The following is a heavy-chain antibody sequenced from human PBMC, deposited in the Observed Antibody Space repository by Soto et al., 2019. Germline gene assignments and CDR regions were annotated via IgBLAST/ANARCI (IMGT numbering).Heavy chain of an antibody. V-gene: IGHV1-18*01. CDR3: AREGEYNGNYNGFAP. J-gene: IGHJ5*02. CDR1: GYTFTICG. D-gene: IGHD1-7*01. Sequence: ASVKVSCKASGYTFTICGIIWVRQAPGQGLEWMGWISTYNGNTNFTQKLQGRVTMTTDTSTSTAYMELRSLRSDDTAVYYCAREGEYNGNYNGFAPWGQGTLVTVSP. CDR2: ISTYNGNT.